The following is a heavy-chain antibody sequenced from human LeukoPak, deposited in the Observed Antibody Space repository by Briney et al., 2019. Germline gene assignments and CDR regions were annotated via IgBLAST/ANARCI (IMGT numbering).Heavy chain of an antibody. CDR2: IYYSGTT. CDR3: ARVLGYGSGSCVDY. V-gene: IGHV4-39*07. CDR1: GGSISSRTYY. J-gene: IGHJ4*02. D-gene: IGHD3-10*01. Sequence: SETLSLTCTVSGGSISSRTYYWGWIRQPPVKGLEWIGTIYYSGTTYYNPSLKSRVTISVDTSKNQFSLRLTSVTAADTAVYYCARVLGYGSGSCVDYWGQGTLVTVSS.